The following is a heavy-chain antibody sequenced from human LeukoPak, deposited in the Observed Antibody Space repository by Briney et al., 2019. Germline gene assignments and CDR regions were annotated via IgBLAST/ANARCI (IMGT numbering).Heavy chain of an antibody. CDR3: ARTLPPRRYYDYVWGSYRYAAQDAFDI. J-gene: IGHJ3*02. Sequence: ASVKVSCKASGYTFTSYAMHWVRQAPGQRLEWMGWINAGNGNTKYSQEFQGRVTITRDTSTSTVYMELSSLRSEDTAVYYCARTLPPRRYYDYVWGSYRYAAQDAFDIWGQGTMVTVSS. CDR1: GYTFTSYA. CDR2: INAGNGNT. D-gene: IGHD3-16*02. V-gene: IGHV1-3*03.